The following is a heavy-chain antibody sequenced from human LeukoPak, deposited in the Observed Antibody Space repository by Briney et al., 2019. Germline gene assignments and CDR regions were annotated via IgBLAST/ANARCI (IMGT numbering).Heavy chain of an antibody. Sequence: PGESLKISCKGSGYSFTSYWIGWVRQMPGKGLEWMGIIYPGDSDTRYSPSFQGQVTISADKSISTAYLQWSSLKASDTAMYYCARSQVDYDSSGYDAFDIWGQGTMVTVSS. CDR2: IYPGDSDT. D-gene: IGHD3-22*01. CDR3: ARSQVDYDSSGYDAFDI. V-gene: IGHV5-51*01. CDR1: GYSFTSYW. J-gene: IGHJ3*02.